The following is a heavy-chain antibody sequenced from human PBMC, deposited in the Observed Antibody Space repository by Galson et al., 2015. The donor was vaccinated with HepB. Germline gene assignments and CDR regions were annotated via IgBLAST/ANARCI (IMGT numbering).Heavy chain of an antibody. CDR3: TYYNDYSGYYPPDY. Sequence: SCIRQPPGKGLEWVGFIRSEAYGGTTEYAATVKGRFSISRDDSKSIAYLQMNSLKTEDTAMYYCTYYNDYSGYYPPDYWGQGTLVTVSS. J-gene: IGHJ4*02. CDR2: IRSEAYGGTT. D-gene: IGHD3-22*01. V-gene: IGHV3-49*02.